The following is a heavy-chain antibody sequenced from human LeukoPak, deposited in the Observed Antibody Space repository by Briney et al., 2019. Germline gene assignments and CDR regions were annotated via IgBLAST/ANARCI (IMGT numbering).Heavy chain of an antibody. CDR3: ARDSGWFRFDS. J-gene: IGHJ4*02. CDR1: GFTFSTYW. CDR2: IEEDGSDK. D-gene: IGHD6-13*01. V-gene: IGHV3-7*03. Sequence: GESLRLSCTASGFTFSTYWMTWVRQAPGKGLEWVANIEEDGSDKYYVDSVKGRFTISRDNAKSSLYLQMNGLRAEDTAVYFCARDSGWFRFDSWGQGTLVTVSS.